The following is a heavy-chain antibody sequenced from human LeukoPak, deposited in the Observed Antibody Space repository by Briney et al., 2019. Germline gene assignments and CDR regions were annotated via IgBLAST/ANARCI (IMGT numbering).Heavy chain of an antibody. Sequence: SVKVSCKAFGGTFSSYAISWVRQAPGQGLEWMGGIIPIFGTANYAQKFQGRVTITTDESTSTAYMELSSLRSEDTAVYYCARDRSYGSFGWFDPWGQGTLVTVSS. J-gene: IGHJ5*02. V-gene: IGHV1-69*05. CDR3: ARDRSYGSFGWFDP. CDR1: GGTFSSYA. CDR2: IIPIFGTA. D-gene: IGHD5-18*01.